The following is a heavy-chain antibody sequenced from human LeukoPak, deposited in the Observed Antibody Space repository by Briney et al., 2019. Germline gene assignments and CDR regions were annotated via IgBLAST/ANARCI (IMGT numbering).Heavy chain of an antibody. V-gene: IGHV3-7*01. CDR2: IKQDGSEK. D-gene: IGHD3-10*01. J-gene: IGHJ6*02. Sequence: GGSLRLSCAASGFTFSSYWMSWVRQAPGKGLEWVANIKQDGSEKYYVDSVKGRFTISRDNAKNSLYLQMNSLRAEDTAVYYCARDPRSNYVWFGELSAYYYYYYGMDVWGQGTTVTVSS. CDR3: ARDPRSNYVWFGELSAYYYYYYGMDV. CDR1: GFTFSSYW.